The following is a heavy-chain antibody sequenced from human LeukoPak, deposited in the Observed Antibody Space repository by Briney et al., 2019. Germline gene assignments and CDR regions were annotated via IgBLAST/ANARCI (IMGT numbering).Heavy chain of an antibody. CDR1: GCPFTSKG. Sequence: ASAEVSFKASGCPFTSKGISWGRPDPGQGGGWMGWISAYNGNTNYAQKLQGRVTMTTDTSTSTAYMELRSLRSDDTAVYYCARDGGLGFDPWGQGTLVTVSS. J-gene: IGHJ5*02. CDR2: ISAYNGNT. CDR3: ARDGGLGFDP. D-gene: IGHD3-16*01. V-gene: IGHV1-18*01.